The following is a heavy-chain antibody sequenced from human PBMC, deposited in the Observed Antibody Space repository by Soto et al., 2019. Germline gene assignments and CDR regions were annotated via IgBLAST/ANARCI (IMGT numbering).Heavy chain of an antibody. D-gene: IGHD4-17*01. V-gene: IGHV3-48*01. CDR2: ISSSSSTI. CDR1: GFTFSSYS. CDR3: FVTTNLLFDY. Sequence: GGSLRLSCAASGFTFSSYSMNWVRQAPGKGLEWVSYISSSSSTIYYADSVKGRFTISRDNSKNTLYLQMNSLRAEDTAVYYCFVTTNLLFDYWGQGTLVTVSS. J-gene: IGHJ4*02.